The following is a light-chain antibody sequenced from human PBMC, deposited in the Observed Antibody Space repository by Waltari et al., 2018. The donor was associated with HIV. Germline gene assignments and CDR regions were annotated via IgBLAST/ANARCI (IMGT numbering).Light chain of an antibody. CDR3: QSADTSAPVI. Sequence: SYELTQPPSVSVSPGQTASITCSGDTFPSPFGYWYQVKPGQAPVLVMSKDSERPSGIPERFSGSSSGTTVTLTIRGVHAEDEADYYCQSADTSAPVIFGGGTKLTVL. V-gene: IGLV3-25*03. CDR2: KDS. J-gene: IGLJ2*01. CDR1: TFPSPF.